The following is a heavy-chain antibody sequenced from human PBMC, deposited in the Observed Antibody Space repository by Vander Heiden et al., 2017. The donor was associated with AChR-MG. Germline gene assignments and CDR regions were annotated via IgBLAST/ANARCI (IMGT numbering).Heavy chain of an antibody. D-gene: IGHD3-3*01. J-gene: IGHJ5*02. V-gene: IGHV1-18*01. CDR2: ISAYNGNT. Sequence: QVQLVQSGAEVKKPGASVKVSCTASGYTFTSYGISWVRQAPGQGLEWMGWISAYNGNTDYAQKLQGRVTMTTDTSTSTAYMELRSLRSDDTAVYYCARDITIFGVVTTAFDPWGQGTLVTVSS. CDR3: ARDITIFGVVTTAFDP. CDR1: GYTFTSYG.